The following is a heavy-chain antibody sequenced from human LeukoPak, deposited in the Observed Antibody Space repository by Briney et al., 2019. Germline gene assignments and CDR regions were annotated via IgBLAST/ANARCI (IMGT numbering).Heavy chain of an antibody. CDR1: GFTFSSYA. V-gene: IGHV3-30*04. Sequence: GRSLRLSCAASGFTFSSYAMHWVRQAPGKGLEWVAVISYDGSNKCYADSVKGRFTISRDNSKNTLYLQMNSLRAEDTAVYYCARAQLEGPVGVLYYGMDVWGKGTTVTVSS. J-gene: IGHJ6*04. CDR2: ISYDGSNK. CDR3: ARAQLEGPVGVLYYGMDV. D-gene: IGHD1-1*01.